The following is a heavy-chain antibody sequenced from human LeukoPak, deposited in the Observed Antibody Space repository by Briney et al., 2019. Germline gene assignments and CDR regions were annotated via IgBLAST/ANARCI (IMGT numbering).Heavy chain of an antibody. V-gene: IGHV4-34*01. CDR3: ARDRSGYDFSSDSYGLYYFDY. Sequence: PSETLSLTCAVYGGSFSGYYWSWIRQPPGKGLEWIGEINHSGSTNYNPSLKSRVTISVDTSKNQFSLQLNSVTPEDTAVYYCARDRSGYDFSSDSYGLYYFDYWGQGTLVTVSS. D-gene: IGHD5-12*01. CDR2: INHSGST. CDR1: GGSFSGYY. J-gene: IGHJ4*02.